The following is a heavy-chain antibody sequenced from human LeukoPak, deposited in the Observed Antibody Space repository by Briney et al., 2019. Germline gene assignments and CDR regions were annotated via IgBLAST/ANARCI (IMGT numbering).Heavy chain of an antibody. Sequence: GGSLRLSCAASGFTFSSYAMSWVRQAPGKGLEWVSVISGGDGSTYYADSVKGRFTISRDNSKNTLYLQMNSLRAEDTAMYYCAKAKGGSAWDFFDYLGQGTLVTVSS. CDR2: ISGGDGST. CDR3: AKAKGGSAWDFFDY. D-gene: IGHD6-19*01. V-gene: IGHV3-23*01. CDR1: GFTFSSYA. J-gene: IGHJ4*02.